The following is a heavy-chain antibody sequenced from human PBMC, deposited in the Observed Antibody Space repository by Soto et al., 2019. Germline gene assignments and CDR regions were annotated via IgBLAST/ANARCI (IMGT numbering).Heavy chain of an antibody. CDR1: GGSISSGDYY. CDR3: ASIYDSSGYYYGNNWFDP. Sequence: SETLSLTCTVSGGSISSGDYYWSWIRQHPGKGLEWIGYIYYSGSTYYNPSLKSRVTISVDTSKNQFSLKLSSVTAADTAVYYCASIYDSSGYYYGNNWFDPWGQRTLVTVSS. CDR2: IYYSGST. J-gene: IGHJ5*02. D-gene: IGHD3-22*01. V-gene: IGHV4-31*03.